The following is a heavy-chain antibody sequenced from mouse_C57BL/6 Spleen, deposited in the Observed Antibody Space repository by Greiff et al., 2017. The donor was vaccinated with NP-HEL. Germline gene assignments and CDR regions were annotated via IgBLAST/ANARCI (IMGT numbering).Heavy chain of an antibody. J-gene: IGHJ4*01. Sequence: QVQLQQSGAELARPGASVKLSCKASGYTFTSYGISWVKQRTGQGLEWIGEIYPRSGNTYYNEKFKGKATLTADKSSSTAYMELRSLTSEDSAVYFCAKSGWDYGNYDYAMDYWGQGTSVTVSS. CDR3: AKSGWDYGNYDYAMDY. V-gene: IGHV1-81*01. CDR2: IYPRSGNT. D-gene: IGHD2-1*01. CDR1: GYTFTSYG.